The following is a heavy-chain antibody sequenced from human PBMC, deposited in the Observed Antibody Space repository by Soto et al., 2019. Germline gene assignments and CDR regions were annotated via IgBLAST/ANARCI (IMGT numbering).Heavy chain of an antibody. Sequence: QVQLQQWGAGLLKPSETLSLTCAVYGGSFSGYYWSWIRQPPGKGLEWIGEINHSGSTNYNPSLKCRVTISVDTSKNQFSLKLSSVTAADTAVYYCARGRWLRSAFDYWGPGTLVTVSS. CDR3: ARGRWLRSAFDY. D-gene: IGHD5-12*01. V-gene: IGHV4-34*01. CDR1: GGSFSGYY. J-gene: IGHJ4*02. CDR2: INHSGST.